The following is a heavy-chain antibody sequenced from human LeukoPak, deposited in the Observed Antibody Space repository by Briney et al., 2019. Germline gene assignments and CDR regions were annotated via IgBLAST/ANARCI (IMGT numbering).Heavy chain of an antibody. J-gene: IGHJ4*02. Sequence: GGSLRLSCAASGFTFSSYAMSWVRQAPGKGLEWVAVISYDGSNKYYADSVRGRFTISRDNSKSTLYLQMNSLRAEDTAVYYCAREVYYDSSGYFDYWGQGTLVTVSS. CDR3: AREVYYDSSGYFDY. V-gene: IGHV3-30-3*01. CDR2: ISYDGSNK. CDR1: GFTFSSYA. D-gene: IGHD3-22*01.